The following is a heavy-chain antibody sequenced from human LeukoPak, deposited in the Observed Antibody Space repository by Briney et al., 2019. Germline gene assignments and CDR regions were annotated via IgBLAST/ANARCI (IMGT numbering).Heavy chain of an antibody. Sequence: PGGSLRLSCAVSGFTFSSYAMHWVRQAPGKGLEWVAVISYDGSNKYYADSVKGRFTISRDNSKNTLYLQMNSLRAEDTAVYYCARDPPNPAYCGGDCHGPFDYYYGMDVWGQGTTVTVSS. CDR2: ISYDGSNK. J-gene: IGHJ6*02. CDR3: ARDPPNPAYCGGDCHGPFDYYYGMDV. D-gene: IGHD2-21*02. CDR1: GFTFSSYA. V-gene: IGHV3-30-3*01.